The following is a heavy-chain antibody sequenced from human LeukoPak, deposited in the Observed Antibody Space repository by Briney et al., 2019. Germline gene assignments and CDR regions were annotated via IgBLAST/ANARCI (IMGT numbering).Heavy chain of an antibody. D-gene: IGHD2-2*01. CDR3: ARGWGSTSSNYFDP. Sequence: PSETLSLTCTVSGCSITSGTFFWSWIRQPAGKRLEWIGRIYGSGSTNYSPSLRSRVTISIDTSKNQFSLKLTSVTAADTAVYYCARGWGSTSSNYFDPWGQGALVTVSS. CDR2: IYGSGST. CDR1: GCSITSGTFF. J-gene: IGHJ5*02. V-gene: IGHV4-61*02.